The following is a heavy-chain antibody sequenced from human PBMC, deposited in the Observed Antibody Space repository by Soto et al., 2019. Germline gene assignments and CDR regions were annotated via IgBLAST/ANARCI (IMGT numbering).Heavy chain of an antibody. V-gene: IGHV4-59*08. CDR2: IYNSGRGST. CDR3: ARHGNDILTGYPLGAFDI. CDR1: GSSMTTYY. J-gene: IGHJ3*02. Sequence: PSETLSLTCSVSGSSMTTYYWHWIRQAPGKGLEWIGFIYNSGRGSTGSNPSLSSRVTISVDTSKNQFSLKLSSVTAADTAVYYCARHGNDILTGYPLGAFDIWGQGTMVTVSS. D-gene: IGHD3-9*01.